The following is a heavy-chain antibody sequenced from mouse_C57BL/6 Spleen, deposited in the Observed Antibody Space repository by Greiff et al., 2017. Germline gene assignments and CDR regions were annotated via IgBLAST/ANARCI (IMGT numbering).Heavy chain of an antibody. Sequence: QVQLKESGPGLVAPSQSLSISCTASGFSLTSYGVHWVRQPPGKGLEWLVVIWSDGSTTYNSALKSRLSISKDTSKSQVFLKMNSLQTDDTAMYCCARHHGSGGYFDYWGQGTTLTVSS. CDR2: IWSDGST. CDR1: GFSLTSYG. V-gene: IGHV2-6-1*01. J-gene: IGHJ2*01. D-gene: IGHD1-1*01. CDR3: ARHHGSGGYFDY.